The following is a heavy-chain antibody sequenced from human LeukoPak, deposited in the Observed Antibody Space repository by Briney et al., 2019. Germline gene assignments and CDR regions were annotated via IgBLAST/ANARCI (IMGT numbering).Heavy chain of an antibody. J-gene: IGHJ4*02. Sequence: GGSLRLSCAASGFTFSSYAMSWVRQAPGKGLEWVSAISGSGGSTYYADSVKGRFTISRDNSKNTLYLQMNSLRAEDTAVYYCAKDRGYYDSRNNFDYWGQGTLVTVSS. CDR1: GFTFSSYA. CDR3: AKDRGYYDSRNNFDY. V-gene: IGHV3-23*01. CDR2: ISGSGGST. D-gene: IGHD3-22*01.